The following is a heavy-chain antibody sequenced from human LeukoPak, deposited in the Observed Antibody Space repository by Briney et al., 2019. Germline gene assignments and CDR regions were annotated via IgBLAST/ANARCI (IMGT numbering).Heavy chain of an antibody. Sequence: SQTLSLTCTVSGGSISSGGYYWSWIRQPPGKGLEWIGEINHSGSTNYNPSLKSRVTISVDTSKNQFSLKLSSVTAADTAVYYCARGKRWLQYRYYFDYWGQGTLVTVSS. CDR2: INHSGST. V-gene: IGHV4-34*01. D-gene: IGHD5-24*01. J-gene: IGHJ4*02. CDR3: ARGKRWLQYRYYFDY. CDR1: GGSISSGGYY.